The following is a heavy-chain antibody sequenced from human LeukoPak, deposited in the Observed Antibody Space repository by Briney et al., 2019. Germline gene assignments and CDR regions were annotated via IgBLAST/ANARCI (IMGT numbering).Heavy chain of an antibody. CDR1: GFTFSNSG. Sequence: GRSLRLSCAASGFTFSNSGMHWVRQAPGKGLEWVALIWSDGNKKYYADSVEGRFTISRDNSKNTLYLQMNSLRAEDTAVYYCGRGVYSPRDYWGQGTLVTVSS. V-gene: IGHV3-33*01. D-gene: IGHD5-18*01. J-gene: IGHJ4*02. CDR3: GRGVYSPRDY. CDR2: IWSDGNKK.